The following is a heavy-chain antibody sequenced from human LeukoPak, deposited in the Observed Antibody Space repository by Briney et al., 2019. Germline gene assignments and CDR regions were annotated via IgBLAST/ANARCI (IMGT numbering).Heavy chain of an antibody. V-gene: IGHV3-9*03. D-gene: IGHD6-19*01. CDR1: GFTFDDYA. J-gene: IGHJ6*03. CDR3: AKSSGWNYYYYYMDV. CDR2: ISWNSGSI. Sequence: PGGSLRLSCAASGFTFDDYAMHWVRQAPGKGLEWVSGISWNSGSIGYADSVKGRFTISRDNAKNSLYLQMNSLRAEDMALYYCAKSSGWNYYYYYMDVWGKGTTVTVSS.